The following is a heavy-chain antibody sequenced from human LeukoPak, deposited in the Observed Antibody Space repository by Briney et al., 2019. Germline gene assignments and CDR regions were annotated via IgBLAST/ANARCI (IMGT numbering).Heavy chain of an antibody. Sequence: GGSLRLSCAASGFTFSSYWMSWVRQAPGKGLEWVANIKQDGSEKYYVDSVKGRFTISRDNAKNTLYLQMNSLRAEDTAVYYCARDYGDFTPRGYFDYWGQGTLVTVSS. D-gene: IGHD4-17*01. CDR1: GFTFSSYW. V-gene: IGHV3-7*01. J-gene: IGHJ4*02. CDR3: ARDYGDFTPRGYFDY. CDR2: IKQDGSEK.